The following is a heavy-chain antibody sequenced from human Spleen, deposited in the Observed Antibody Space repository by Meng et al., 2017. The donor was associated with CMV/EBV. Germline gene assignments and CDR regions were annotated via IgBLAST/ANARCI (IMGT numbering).Heavy chain of an antibody. CDR1: GGSISSGGYY. J-gene: IGHJ4*01. CDR2: MYYRDST. CDR3: ARGNIDYYFDY. V-gene: IGHV4-31*03. D-gene: IGHD2/OR15-2a*01. Sequence: TVSGGSISSGGYYWTWIRQHPGKGLEWIGYMYYRDSTYYNPSLRSRATISVDTSKNDLSLKLRSVTAADTAVYYCARGNIDYYFDYWGHGTLVTVSS.